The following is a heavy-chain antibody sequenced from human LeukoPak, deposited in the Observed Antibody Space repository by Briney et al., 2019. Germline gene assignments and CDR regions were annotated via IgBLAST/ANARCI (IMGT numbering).Heavy chain of an antibody. CDR2: IKQDGSEK. D-gene: IGHD6-19*01. V-gene: IGHV3-7*01. CDR1: GFTFSSYW. J-gene: IGHJ3*02. CDR3: ARDGSSGMDAFDI. Sequence: PGGSLRLSCAASGFTFSSYWMSWVRQAPGKGLEWVASIKQDGSEKYYVDSVKGRFTISRDNAKNSLYLQMNSLRAEDTAVYYCARDGSSGMDAFDIWGQGTMVTVSS.